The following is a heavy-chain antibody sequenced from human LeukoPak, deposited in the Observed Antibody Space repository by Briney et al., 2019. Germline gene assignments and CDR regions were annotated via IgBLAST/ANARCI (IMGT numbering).Heavy chain of an antibody. V-gene: IGHV4-59*01. Sequence: PSETLSLTCTVSGGSISSYYWSWIRQPPGKGLEWIGYIYYSGSTNYNPSLKSRVTISVDTSKNQFSLKLSSVTAADTAVYYCARYDSTRNDAFDIWGQGTMVTVSS. CDR2: IYYSGST. J-gene: IGHJ3*02. D-gene: IGHD2-15*01. CDR1: GGSISSYY. CDR3: ARYDSTRNDAFDI.